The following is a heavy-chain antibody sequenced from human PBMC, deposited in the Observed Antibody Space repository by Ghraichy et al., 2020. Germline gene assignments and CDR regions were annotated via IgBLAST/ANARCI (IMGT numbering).Heavy chain of an antibody. Sequence: SHTLSLTCAISGDSVSSNSAAWNWVRQSPSRGLEWLGRTYYRSKWFNDYAVSVKSRITITPDTSKNQFSLHLNSVTPEDTAVYFCAAGSSFTSWGQGTLVTVSS. V-gene: IGHV6-1*01. D-gene: IGHD6-6*01. CDR1: GDSVSSNSAA. CDR2: TYYRSKWFN. J-gene: IGHJ5*02. CDR3: AAGSSFTS.